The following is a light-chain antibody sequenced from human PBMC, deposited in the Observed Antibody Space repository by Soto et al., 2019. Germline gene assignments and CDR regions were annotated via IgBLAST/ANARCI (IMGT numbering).Light chain of an antibody. CDR1: QNINRW. V-gene: IGKV1-5*01. Sequence: DIQMTQSPSTLSASVGDRVTITCRASQNINRWLAWYQRKPGKAPMLLIYDASSLQSGAPSRFSGSGSGTEFTLTSSSLQHDDFASYYCQQYSRHWTFGQGTKGDSK. J-gene: IGKJ1*01. CDR3: QQYSRHWT. CDR2: DAS.